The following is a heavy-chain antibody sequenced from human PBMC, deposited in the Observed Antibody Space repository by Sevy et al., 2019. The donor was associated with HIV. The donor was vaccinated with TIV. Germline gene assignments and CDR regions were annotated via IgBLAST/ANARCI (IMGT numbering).Heavy chain of an antibody. Sequence: SETLSLTCAVSGYSISSGYYWGWIRQPPGKGLEWIGSIYHSGSTYYNPSLKSRVTISVDTSKNQFSLKLSSVTAADTAVYYCAGHSTRDYYYYYMDVWGKGTTVTVSS. CDR3: AGHSTRDYYYYYMDV. CDR2: IYHSGST. CDR1: GYSISSGYY. D-gene: IGHD2-2*01. V-gene: IGHV4-38-2*01. J-gene: IGHJ6*03.